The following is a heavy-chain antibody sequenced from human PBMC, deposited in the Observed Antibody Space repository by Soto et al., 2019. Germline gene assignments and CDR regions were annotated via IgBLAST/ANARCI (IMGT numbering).Heavy chain of an antibody. CDR1: GFTFSTYV. J-gene: IGHJ6*02. D-gene: IGHD3-3*01. CDR3: ATNDFWSGYYTRIYYYYGMDV. V-gene: IGHV3-23*01. CDR2: IGCGGAT. Sequence: PGGSLRLSCAASGFTFSTYVMSWFRQAPGKGLEWVSSIGCGGATFYADSVKGRFTISRDNSKNTLYLQMNSLRAEDTAVYYCATNDFWSGYYTRIYYYYGMDVWGQGTTVTVSS.